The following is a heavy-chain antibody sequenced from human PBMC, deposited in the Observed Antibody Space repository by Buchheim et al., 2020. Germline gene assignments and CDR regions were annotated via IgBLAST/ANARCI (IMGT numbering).Heavy chain of an antibody. CDR2: IWYDGSNK. D-gene: IGHD3-10*01. CDR1: GFTFSSYG. V-gene: IGHV3-33*01. J-gene: IGHJ4*02. CDR3: ARASMVRGVIIPDY. Sequence: QVQLVESGGGVVQPGRSLRLSCAASGFTFSSYGMHWVRQAPGKGLEWVAVIWYDGSNKYYADSVKGRFTISRDNSKNTLYLQMNSLRAEDTAVYYCARASMVRGVIIPDYWGQGTL.